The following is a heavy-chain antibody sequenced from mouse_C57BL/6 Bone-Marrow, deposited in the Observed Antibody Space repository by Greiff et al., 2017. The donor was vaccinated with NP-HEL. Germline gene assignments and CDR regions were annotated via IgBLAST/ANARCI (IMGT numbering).Heavy chain of an antibody. D-gene: IGHD1-1*01. J-gene: IGHJ1*03. Sequence: VQLQQSGAELVKPGASVKLSCTASGFNFKDYYMHWVKQRPEQGLEWIGRIDPDDGATTYAPKFQGKAPITADTSSNTAYLQLSSLTSEDTAVYYCARPPLYGPLLVLYWDFDVWGTGTTVTVSS. CDR3: ARPPLYGPLLVLYWDFDV. CDR2: IDPDDGAT. CDR1: GFNFKDYY. V-gene: IGHV14-2*01.